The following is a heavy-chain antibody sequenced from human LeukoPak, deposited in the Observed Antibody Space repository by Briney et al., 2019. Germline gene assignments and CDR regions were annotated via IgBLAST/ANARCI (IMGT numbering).Heavy chain of an antibody. CDR2: IHYNGTT. CDR3: ARHSSGWSDFDY. J-gene: IGHJ4*02. Sequence: PSETLSLTCTVSGGPLSSRYWSWIRQPPGKGLEWIGYIHYNGTTNYNPSLKSRVTISVDTSKNQFSLKVCSVTAADTTVYYCARHSSGWSDFDYWGQGTLVTVSS. D-gene: IGHD6-19*01. CDR1: GGPLSSRY. V-gene: IGHV4-59*08.